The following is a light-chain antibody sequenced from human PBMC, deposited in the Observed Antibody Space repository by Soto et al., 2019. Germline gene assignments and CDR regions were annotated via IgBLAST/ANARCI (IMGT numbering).Light chain of an antibody. V-gene: IGKV1-5*03. CDR3: QQYNSHMWT. CDR2: KAS. J-gene: IGKJ1*01. Sequence: DIPMTQSPSTLSASVGDRVTITCRASQSISRGLAWYQQNPGKAPKLLIYKASSLESGVPVRFSGSGSATEFTLTFSSLQADDFASYYCQQYNSHMWTVGQGTKVEIK. CDR1: QSISRG.